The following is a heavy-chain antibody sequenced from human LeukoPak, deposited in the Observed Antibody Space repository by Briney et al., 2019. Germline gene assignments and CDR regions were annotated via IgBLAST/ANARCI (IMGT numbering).Heavy chain of an antibody. Sequence: PGGSLRLSCTASGFTFSSYAMSWVRQAPGKGLEWVSAISGSGGSTYYADSVKGRFTISRDNSKNTLYLQMNGLRAEDTAVYYCANPRVVIKDYWGQGTLVTVSS. CDR3: ANPRVVIKDY. J-gene: IGHJ4*02. CDR1: GFTFSSYA. V-gene: IGHV3-23*01. CDR2: ISGSGGST. D-gene: IGHD3-3*01.